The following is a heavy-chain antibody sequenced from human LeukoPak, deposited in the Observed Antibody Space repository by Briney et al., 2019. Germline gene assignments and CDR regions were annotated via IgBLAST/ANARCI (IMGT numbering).Heavy chain of an antibody. Sequence: GGSLRLSSAASGFTFSSYGMHWVRQAPGKGLEWVAVIWYDGSNKYYADSVNGRFTISRDNSKNTLYLQMNSLRAEDTAVYYCAKDLGLLRYFDWLLDYWGQGTLVTVSS. D-gene: IGHD3-9*01. CDR2: IWYDGSNK. V-gene: IGHV3-33*06. CDR3: AKDLGLLRYFDWLLDY. CDR1: GFTFSSYG. J-gene: IGHJ4*02.